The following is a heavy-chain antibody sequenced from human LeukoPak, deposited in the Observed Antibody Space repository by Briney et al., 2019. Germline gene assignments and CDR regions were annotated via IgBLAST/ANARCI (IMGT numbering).Heavy chain of an antibody. V-gene: IGHV1-69*05. CDR3: ARGEPLWGYYDSSGYYEPPHY. D-gene: IGHD3-22*01. Sequence: ASVKVSCKASGGTFSSYAISWVRQAPGQGLEWMGGIIPIFGTANYAQKFQGRVTITTDESTSTAYMELSSLRSEDTAVYYCARGEPLWGYYDSSGYYEPPHYWGQGTLVTVSS. CDR2: IIPIFGTA. J-gene: IGHJ4*02. CDR1: GGTFSSYA.